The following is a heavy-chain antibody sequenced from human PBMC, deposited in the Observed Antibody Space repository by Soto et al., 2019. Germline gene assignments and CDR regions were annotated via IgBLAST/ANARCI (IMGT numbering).Heavy chain of an antibody. D-gene: IGHD1-1*01. J-gene: IGHJ3*02. CDR2: IYSGGNT. CDR1: GLTVSNNS. Sequence: EVQLVESGGGLIQPGGSLRLSCAASGLTVSNNSMSWVRQAPGKGLEWVSVIYSGGNTNYADSVKGRFIISRDNSKNTVHLQRNNLRAEDTAVYYCARGPNDGFIWGQGTTVTVSS. V-gene: IGHV3-53*01. CDR3: ARGPNDGFI.